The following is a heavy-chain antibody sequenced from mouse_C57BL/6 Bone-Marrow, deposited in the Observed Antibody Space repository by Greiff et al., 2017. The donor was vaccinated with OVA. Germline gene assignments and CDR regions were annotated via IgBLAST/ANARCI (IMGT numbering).Heavy chain of an antibody. CDR3: AKSSPELLWFWFAY. V-gene: IGHV1-26*01. D-gene: IGHD2-2*01. Sequence: EVQLQQSGPELVKPGASVKISCKASGYTFTDYYMNWVKQSHGKSLEWIGYINPNNGGSSYNQKFKGKATLTVDKSSSTAYMELRSLTSEDSAVYYCAKSSPELLWFWFAYWGKGTLVTVSA. CDR1: GYTFTDYY. J-gene: IGHJ3*01. CDR2: INPNNGGS.